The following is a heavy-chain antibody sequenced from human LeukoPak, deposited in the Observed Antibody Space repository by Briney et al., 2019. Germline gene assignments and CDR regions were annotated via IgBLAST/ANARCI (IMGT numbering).Heavy chain of an antibody. CDR2: IWYDGSNE. CDR3: AKEMREVWYYYYMDV. J-gene: IGHJ6*03. Sequence: GRSLRLSCAASGFTFSSYGMHWVRQAPGKGLEWVAVIWYDGSNEYYADSVKGRFTISRDNSKNTLYLQMNSLRAEDAAVYYCAKEMREVWYYYYMDVWGKGTTVTVSS. V-gene: IGHV3-33*06. CDR1: GFTFSSYG.